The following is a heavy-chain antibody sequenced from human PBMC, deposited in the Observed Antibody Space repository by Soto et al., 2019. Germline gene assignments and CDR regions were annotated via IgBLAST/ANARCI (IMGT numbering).Heavy chain of an antibody. CDR2: ISHSGIT. CDR3: ARVLRGWFDP. V-gene: IGHV4-4*02. CDR1: GGSITSANW. Sequence: SETLSLTCAVSGGSITSANWWTWVRQPPGGGLGWIGEISHSGITNYKASLKSRVTMSVDKTKNDVSLKLTSVTAADTAVYYCARVLRGWFDPWGQGTPVTVSS. J-gene: IGHJ5*02.